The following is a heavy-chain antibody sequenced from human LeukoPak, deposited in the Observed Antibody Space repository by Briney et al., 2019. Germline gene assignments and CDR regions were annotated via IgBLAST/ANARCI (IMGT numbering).Heavy chain of an antibody. J-gene: IGHJ4*02. CDR2: IYYSGST. CDR3: AREYYYDSSGYRY. CDR1: GGSISSSSYC. Sequence: SETLSLTCTVSGGSISSSSYCWGWIRQPPGKGLEWIGSIYYSGSTYYNPSLKSRVTISVDTSKNQFSLKLSSVTAADTAVYYCAREYYYDSSGYRYWGQGTLVTVSS. V-gene: IGHV4-39*02. D-gene: IGHD3-22*01.